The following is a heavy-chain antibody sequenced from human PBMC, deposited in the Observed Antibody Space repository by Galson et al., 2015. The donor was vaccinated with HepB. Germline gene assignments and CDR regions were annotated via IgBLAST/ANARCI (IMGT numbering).Heavy chain of an antibody. D-gene: IGHD6-19*01. CDR1: GFTFSSYW. V-gene: IGHV3-74*01. CDR2: INSDGSST. CDR3: ARDPGDLSVAGSPFDY. J-gene: IGHJ4*02. Sequence: SLRLSCAASGFTFSSYWMHWVRQAPGKGLVWVSRINSDGSSTSYADSVKGRFTISRDNAKNTLYLQMNSLRAEDTAVYYCARDPGDLSVAGSPFDYWGQGTLVTVSS.